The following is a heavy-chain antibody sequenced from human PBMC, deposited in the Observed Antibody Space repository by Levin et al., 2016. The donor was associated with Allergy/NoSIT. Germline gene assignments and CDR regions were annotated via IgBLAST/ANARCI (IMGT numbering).Heavy chain of an antibody. Sequence: VRQAPGKGLEWVAVISYDGSNKYYADSVKGRFTISRDNSKNTLYLQMNSLRAEDTAVYYCARETNYGMDVWGQGTTVTVSS. D-gene: IGHD1-14*01. V-gene: IGHV3-30*04. CDR3: ARETNYGMDV. CDR2: ISYDGSNK. J-gene: IGHJ6*02.